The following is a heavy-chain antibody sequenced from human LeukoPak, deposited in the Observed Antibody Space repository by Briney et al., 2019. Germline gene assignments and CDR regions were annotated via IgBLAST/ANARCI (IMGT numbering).Heavy chain of an antibody. J-gene: IGHJ6*03. Sequence: SQTLSLTCTVSGGSISSGSYYWSWIRQPAGKGLEWIGRIYTSGSTNYNPSLKSRVTISVDTSKNQFSLKPSSVTAADTAVYYCASSYYSVYYYYMDVWGKGTTVTVSS. CDR3: ASSYYSVYYYYMDV. D-gene: IGHD3-10*01. CDR2: IYTSGST. V-gene: IGHV4-61*02. CDR1: GGSISSGSYY.